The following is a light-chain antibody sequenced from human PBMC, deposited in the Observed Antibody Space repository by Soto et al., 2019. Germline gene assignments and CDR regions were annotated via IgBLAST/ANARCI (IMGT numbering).Light chain of an antibody. CDR1: QSVSNSF. CDR2: GVS. CDR3: QQYSTLPHT. Sequence: ESVLTQSPGPPPLSPGERATLSCRASQSVSNSFFAWYQQKPGQAPRLLIYGVSSRATGIPDRFSGSGSGTDFTLTISRLEPEDFVVYYCQQYSTLPHTFGQGTKLEGK. J-gene: IGKJ2*01. V-gene: IGKV3-20*01.